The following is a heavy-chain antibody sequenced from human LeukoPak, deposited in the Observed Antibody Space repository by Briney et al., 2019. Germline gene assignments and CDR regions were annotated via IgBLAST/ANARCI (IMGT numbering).Heavy chain of an antibody. CDR1: GFTFDDYA. V-gene: IGHV3-43*02. CDR2: ISGDGATT. J-gene: IGHJ4*02. CDR3: AKTPPSYGR. D-gene: IGHD1-14*01. Sequence: GGSLRLSCAVSGFTFDDYAMHWVRQAPGKGLEWVSLISGDGATTYYADSVKGRFTISRDNSKNSLYLQMNSLRTEDTALYYCAKTPPSYGRWGQETLVTVSS.